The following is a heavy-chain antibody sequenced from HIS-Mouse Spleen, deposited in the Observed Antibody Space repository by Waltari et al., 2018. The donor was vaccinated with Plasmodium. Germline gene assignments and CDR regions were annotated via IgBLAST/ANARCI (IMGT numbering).Heavy chain of an antibody. J-gene: IGHJ4*02. CDR3: ARGRYSSSWYYFDY. D-gene: IGHD6-13*01. Sequence: EVQLVESGGGLVEPGGYLRLSCAASGFTFRSVWMSWVRRAPGKGLELVANIKQDGSEKYYVDSVKGRFTISRDNAKNSLYLQMNSLRAEDTAVYYCARGRYSSSWYYFDYWGQGTLVTVSS. CDR1: GFTFRSVW. V-gene: IGHV3-7*01. CDR2: IKQDGSEK.